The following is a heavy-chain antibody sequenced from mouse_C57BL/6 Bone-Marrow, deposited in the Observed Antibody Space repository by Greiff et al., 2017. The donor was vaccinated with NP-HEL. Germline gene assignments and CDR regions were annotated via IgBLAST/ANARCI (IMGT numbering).Heavy chain of an antibody. J-gene: IGHJ1*03. CDR2: IYPGDGDT. V-gene: IGHV1-80*01. CDR1: GYAFSSYW. D-gene: IGHD1-1*01. CDR3: ARRDYYKGYFDV. Sequence: VQLQQSGAELVKPGASVKISCKASGYAFSSYWMNWVKQRPGKGLEWIGQIYPGDGDTNYNGKFKGKATLTADKSSSTAYMQLSSLTSEDSAVYFCARRDYYKGYFDVWGTGTTVTVSS.